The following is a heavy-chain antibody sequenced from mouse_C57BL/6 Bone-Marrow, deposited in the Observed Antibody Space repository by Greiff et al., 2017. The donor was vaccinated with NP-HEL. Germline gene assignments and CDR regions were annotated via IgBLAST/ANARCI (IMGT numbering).Heavy chain of an antibody. CDR3: ARSYSNYLYYFDY. Sequence: EVQLQQSGPVLVKPGASVKMSCKASGYTFTDYYMNWVKQSHGKSLEWIGVINPYNGGTSYNQKFKGKATLTVDKSSSTAYMELNSLTSEDSAVYYCARSYSNYLYYFDYWGQGTTLTVSS. CDR2: INPYNGGT. CDR1: GYTFTDYY. J-gene: IGHJ2*01. D-gene: IGHD2-5*01. V-gene: IGHV1-19*01.